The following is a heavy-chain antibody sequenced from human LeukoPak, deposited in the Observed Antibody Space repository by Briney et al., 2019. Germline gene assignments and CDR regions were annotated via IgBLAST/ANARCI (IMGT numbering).Heavy chain of an antibody. CDR1: GYTFTSYY. V-gene: IGHV1-46*01. CDR2: INPSGGST. J-gene: IGHJ3*02. D-gene: IGHD3-22*01. Sequence: ASVKVSCKASGYTFTSYYMHWVRQAPGQGLEWMGIINPSGGSTSYAQKFQGRVTMTRDMSTSTVYMELSSLRSEDTAVYYCARSYDSSGYSDAFDIWGQGTMVTVSS. CDR3: ARSYDSSGYSDAFDI.